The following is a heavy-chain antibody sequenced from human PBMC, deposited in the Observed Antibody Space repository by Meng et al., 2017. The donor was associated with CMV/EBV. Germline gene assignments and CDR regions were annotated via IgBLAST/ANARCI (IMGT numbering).Heavy chain of an antibody. CDR3: ARALRGYYYYYYGMDV. CDR2: INHSGST. J-gene: IGHJ6*02. CDR1: GGSFSGYY. Sequence: SETLSLTCAVYGGSFSGYYWSWIRQPPGKGLKWIGEINHSGSTNYNPSLKSRVTISVDTSKNQFSLKLSSVTAADTAMYYCARALRGYYYYYYGMDVWGQGTTVTVSS. D-gene: IGHD4-23*01. V-gene: IGHV4-34*01.